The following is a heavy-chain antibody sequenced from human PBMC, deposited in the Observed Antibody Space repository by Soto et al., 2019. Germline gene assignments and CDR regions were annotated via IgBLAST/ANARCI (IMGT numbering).Heavy chain of an antibody. Sequence: VQLVESGGGVVQPGRSLRLSCAASGFTFTPYGMHWVRQVPGQGPEWVAVISYDATIKQYADSVKGRFTISRDNSNNTLYLEMHSLRTEDTALYYCAKDRAWQAGRYFYGMDVWGQGTTVTVSS. D-gene: IGHD3-10*01. CDR3: AKDRAWQAGRYFYGMDV. CDR1: GFTFTPYG. V-gene: IGHV3-30*18. CDR2: ISYDATIK. J-gene: IGHJ6*02.